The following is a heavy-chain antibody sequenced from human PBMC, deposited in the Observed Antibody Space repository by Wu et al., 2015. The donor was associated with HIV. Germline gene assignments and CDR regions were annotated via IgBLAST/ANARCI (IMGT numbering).Heavy chain of an antibody. D-gene: IGHD6-13*01. CDR1: GYRFTSFN. CDR2: IVPLFDAP. Sequence: VQLVQSGACGAEAWDLSEGLLAKFTGYRFTSFNINWIRQVHGRGLEWMGRIVPLFDAPNYAQRFHDRLTITADGSTTTAYMELRNLRSEDTAVYFCTRSRFAGSSDTWYSFDKWGQGTLVTVSS. J-gene: IGHJ4*02. CDR3: TRSRFAGSSDTWYSFDK. V-gene: IGHV1-69*18.